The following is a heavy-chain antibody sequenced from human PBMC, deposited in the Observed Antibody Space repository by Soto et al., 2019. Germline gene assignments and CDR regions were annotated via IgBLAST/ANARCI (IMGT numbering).Heavy chain of an antibody. J-gene: IGHJ6*02. CDR3: ARIAATGRGWDV. Sequence: EVQLVESGGGLVQPGGSLRLSCVDSGFTFSSYWMSWVRQAPVKGLEWVGNIKQDGSEENYVDSLKGRFTISRDNAKNSMYLQMNSRRAEGTAVYYCARIAATGRGWDVWGQGTTVVVSS. D-gene: IGHD6-13*01. V-gene: IGHV3-7*01. CDR1: GFTFSSYW. CDR2: IKQDGSEE.